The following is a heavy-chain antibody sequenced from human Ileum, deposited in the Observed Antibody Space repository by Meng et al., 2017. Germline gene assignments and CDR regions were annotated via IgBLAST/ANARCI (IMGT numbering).Heavy chain of an antibody. J-gene: IGHJ4*02. CDR3: ASGRLGLDY. V-gene: IGHV3-7*01. CDR2: IDQGSTEK. Sequence: GGSLRLSCIASGLDFRTYWMSWVRQVPGKGLEWVANIDQGSTEKYYLDSVKGRFTISRDNAEKSLFLQMNSLRVEDTAIYYCASGRLGLDYWGPGTLVNVSS. CDR1: GLDFRTYW.